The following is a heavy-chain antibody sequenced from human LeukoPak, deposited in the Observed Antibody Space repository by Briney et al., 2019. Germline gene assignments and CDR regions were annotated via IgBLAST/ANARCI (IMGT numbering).Heavy chain of an antibody. D-gene: IGHD1-26*01. J-gene: IGHJ4*02. V-gene: IGHV3-21*01. CDR3: ARDLVLSRSVGASEKVDY. Sequence: GGSLTLSCAASGFTFSSYSMNWVRQAPGKGLEWVSSISTSGGYIYYADSVKGRFTMPRDNAKNSLYLQMDSLRAEDTAVYYCARDLVLSRSVGASEKVDYWGQGTLVTVSS. CDR2: ISTSGGYI. CDR1: GFTFSSYS.